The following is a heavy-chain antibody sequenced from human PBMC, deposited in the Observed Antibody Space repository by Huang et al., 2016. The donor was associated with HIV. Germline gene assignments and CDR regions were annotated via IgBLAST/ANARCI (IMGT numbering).Heavy chain of an antibody. V-gene: IGHV7-4-1*02. Sequence: QVQLVQSGSELKKPGASVKVSCKASGYIFTNYGVHWVRQAPGQGLEWMVLVNTNTGSPRYAQGFTGRVAFSLDTSVNTAYLQSSSLKAEDSAIYYCVRVRRVTDTHCVADCNTLEIFDIWGQGTMVTVSA. J-gene: IGHJ3*02. CDR3: VRVRRVTDTHCVADCNTLEIFDI. D-gene: IGHD2-21*02. CDR2: VNTNTGSP. CDR1: GYIFTNYG.